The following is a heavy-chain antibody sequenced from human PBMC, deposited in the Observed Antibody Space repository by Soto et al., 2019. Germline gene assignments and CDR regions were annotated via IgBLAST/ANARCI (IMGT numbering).Heavy chain of an antibody. CDR1: GFTVSSNY. CDR2: IYSGGST. D-gene: IGHD6-19*01. Sequence: EVQLVESGGGLIQPGGSLRLSCAASGFTVSSNYMSWVRQAPGKGLEWVSVIYSGGSTYYADSVKGRFTISRDNSKNTLYLQMSSLRAEDTAVYYCARGGDGAVAGRDAFDIWGQGTMVTVSS. CDR3: ARGGDGAVAGRDAFDI. J-gene: IGHJ3*02. V-gene: IGHV3-53*01.